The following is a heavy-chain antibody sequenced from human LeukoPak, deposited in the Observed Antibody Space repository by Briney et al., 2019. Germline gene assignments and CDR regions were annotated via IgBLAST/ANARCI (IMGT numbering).Heavy chain of an antibody. CDR1: GGSFSGYY. V-gene: IGHV4-34*01. CDR3: ARGGAGLRYFDWLSSWFDP. J-gene: IGHJ5*02. Sequence: SETLSLTCAVYGGSFSGYYWCWIRQPPGKGLEWIGEINHSGSTNYNPSLKSRVTISVDTSKNQFSLKLSSVTAADTAVYYCARGGAGLRYFDWLSSWFDPWGQGTLVTVSS. D-gene: IGHD3-9*01. CDR2: INHSGST.